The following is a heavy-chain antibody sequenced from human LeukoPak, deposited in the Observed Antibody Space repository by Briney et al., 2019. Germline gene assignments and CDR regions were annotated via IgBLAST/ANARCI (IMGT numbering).Heavy chain of an antibody. V-gene: IGHV1-8*03. CDR2: MNPKSGDT. Sequence: ASVKVSCKASGYIFIDYEINWMRQATGQGLEWKGWMNPKSGDTGYEQKFKGRVTITRDSSIRTAYMELSSLRSEDTALYYCARGRYMDVWSKGTTVTVSS. J-gene: IGHJ6*03. CDR1: GYIFIDYE. CDR3: ARGRYMDV.